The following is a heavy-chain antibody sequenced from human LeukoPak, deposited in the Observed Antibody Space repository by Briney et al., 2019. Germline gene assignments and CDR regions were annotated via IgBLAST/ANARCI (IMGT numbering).Heavy chain of an antibody. D-gene: IGHD6-6*01. J-gene: IGHJ6*03. V-gene: IGHV1-69*05. Sequence: GSSVKVSFKASGGTLSRYIINWVRQAPGQGLEWVGRIVPMSGTTNYAQKFQGRVTITRDEFTTTAYMELSSLSSEDTAVYYCANQGRTSSDYFCFYMDVWGKGTTVTVSS. CDR3: ANQGRTSSDYFCFYMDV. CDR1: GGTLSRYI. CDR2: IVPMSGTT.